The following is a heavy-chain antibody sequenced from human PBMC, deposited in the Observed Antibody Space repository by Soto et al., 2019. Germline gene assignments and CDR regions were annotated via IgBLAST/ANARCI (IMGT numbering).Heavy chain of an antibody. CDR3: ARVRFSKVAAREYYFDY. D-gene: IGHD6-6*01. Sequence: SETLSLTCTVSGGSVSSGSYYWSWIRQPPGKGLEWIGYIYYSGSTNYDPSLKSRVTISVDTSKNQFSLKLSSVTAADTAVYYCARVRFSKVAAREYYFDYWGQGTLVTVSS. CDR2: IYYSGST. CDR1: GGSVSSGSYY. V-gene: IGHV4-61*01. J-gene: IGHJ4*02.